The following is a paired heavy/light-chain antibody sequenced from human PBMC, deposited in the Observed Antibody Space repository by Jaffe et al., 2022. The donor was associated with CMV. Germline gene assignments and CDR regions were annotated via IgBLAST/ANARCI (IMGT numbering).Heavy chain of an antibody. V-gene: IGHV3-30*18. CDR2: ISYDTSNE. CDR1: GFTFSKYN. D-gene: IGHD4-4*01. Sequence: QVQLIESGGGVVQPGGSLRLSCAASGFTFSKYNMHWVRQAPGKGLEWVALISYDTSNEYYGDSVRGRFTISRDNSKNTLYLQLNSLRPEDTGVYYCAKVLSSNYDQIYYYGMDVWGQGTTVTVSS. CDR3: AKVLSSNYDQIYYYGMDV. J-gene: IGHJ6*02.
Light chain of an antibody. CDR3: QQRGNWPIT. CDR1: QSVTNY. Sequence: EIVLTQSPATLSLSPGETATLSCKASQSVTNYLAWYQHRPGQAPRLLIYDASNRATGIPPRFSGSGSGTDFTLTISSLQPEDFAVYYCQQRGNWPITFGQGTRLEIK. J-gene: IGKJ5*01. V-gene: IGKV3-11*01. CDR2: DAS.